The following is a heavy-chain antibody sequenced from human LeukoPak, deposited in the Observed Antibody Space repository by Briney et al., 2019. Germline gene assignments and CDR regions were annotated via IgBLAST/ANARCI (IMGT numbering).Heavy chain of an antibody. CDR3: ARGGSGSYIDAFGI. V-gene: IGHV4-39*07. CDR2: IYHSGNP. Sequence: PSETLSLTCTVSGGSISIITSYWGWIRQPPGKGLEWIGCIYHSGNPYYNPSLKSRVTISVDTSKNQFSLKLTSMTAADTAVYYCARGGSGSYIDAFGIWGQGTMVTVSS. CDR1: GGSISIITSY. D-gene: IGHD3-10*01. J-gene: IGHJ3*02.